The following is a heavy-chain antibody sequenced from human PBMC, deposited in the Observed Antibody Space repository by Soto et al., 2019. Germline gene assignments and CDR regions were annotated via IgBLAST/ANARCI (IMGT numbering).Heavy chain of an antibody. Sequence: QLQLQESGPGLVKPSETLSLTCTVSGGSISSSSYYWGWIRQPPGKGLEWIGNIFYTGSTYYNPSLTIRVTVSVDTSKNQFSLKLSSVTAADTAVYYCARISNYYGSGSPRYYFDYWGQGTLVTVSS. CDR2: IFYTGST. V-gene: IGHV4-39*01. CDR1: GGSISSSSYY. CDR3: ARISNYYGSGSPRYYFDY. D-gene: IGHD3-10*01. J-gene: IGHJ4*02.